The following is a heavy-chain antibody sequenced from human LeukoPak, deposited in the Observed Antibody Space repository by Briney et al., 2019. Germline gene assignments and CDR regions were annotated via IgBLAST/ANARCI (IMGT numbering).Heavy chain of an antibody. CDR2: ISSSSSYI. D-gene: IGHD5-18*01. V-gene: IGHV3-21*01. Sequence: GGSLRLSCAASGFTFSSYSMNWVRQAPGKGLEWVSSISSSSSYIYYADSVKGRFTISRDNAKNSLYLQMNSLRAEDTAVYYCARDPSTYSYGLFDYWGQGTLVTVSS. CDR3: ARDPSTYSYGLFDY. J-gene: IGHJ4*02. CDR1: GFTFSSYS.